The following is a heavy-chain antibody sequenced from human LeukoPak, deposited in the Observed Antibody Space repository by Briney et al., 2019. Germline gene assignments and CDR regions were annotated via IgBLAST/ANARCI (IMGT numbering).Heavy chain of an antibody. J-gene: IGHJ4*02. CDR1: GGSFSGYY. V-gene: IGHV4-34*01. Sequence: SETLSLTCAVYGGSFSGYYWSWIRQPPGKGLEWIGEINHSGSTNYNPSLKSRVTISVDTSKNQFSLKLSSVTAADTAVYYCASTSIAAAGPFDYWGQGTLVTVSS. D-gene: IGHD6-13*01. CDR3: ASTSIAAAGPFDY. CDR2: INHSGST.